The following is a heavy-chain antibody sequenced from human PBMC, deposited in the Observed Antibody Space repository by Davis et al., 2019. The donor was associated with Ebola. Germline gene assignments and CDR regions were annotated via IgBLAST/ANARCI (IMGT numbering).Heavy chain of an antibody. V-gene: IGHV5-51*01. CDR2: IHPADSAP. CDR3: ARPGTAGTVDGFDI. Sequence: GESLKISCKGSGYSFTSYWIGWVRQMPGQGLEWVAIIHPADSAPRYSPSFQGRVTISADRSTNTLYLQWSSLRASDTAMYYCARPGTAGTVDGFDIWGQGTMVTVSS. J-gene: IGHJ3*02. CDR1: GYSFTSYW. D-gene: IGHD1-1*01.